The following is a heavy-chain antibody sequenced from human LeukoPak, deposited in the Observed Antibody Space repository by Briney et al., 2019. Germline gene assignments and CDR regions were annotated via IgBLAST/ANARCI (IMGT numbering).Heavy chain of an antibody. V-gene: IGHV3-23*01. J-gene: IGHJ4*02. D-gene: IGHD2-15*01. CDR1: GFTFTSYA. Sequence: PGGSLRLSCAASGFTFTSYAMSWVRVRQAPGKGLEWVSTIRDSGAETYYADSVKGRFTISRDNSKDTVYLQMNSLRAEDTAVYYCAKADLGSCYSHFDSWGQGALVTVSS. CDR3: AKADLGSCYSHFDS. CDR2: IRDSGAET.